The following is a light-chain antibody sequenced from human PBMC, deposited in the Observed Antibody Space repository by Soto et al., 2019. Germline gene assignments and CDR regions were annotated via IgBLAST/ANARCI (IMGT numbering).Light chain of an antibody. Sequence: QSVLTQPASVSGSPGQSITISCTGTSSDVGGYNYVSWYQQHPGKAPKLMIYDVSNRPSGVSNRFSGSKSGNTASLTISGLQAEDEADYYCSSYTSSAPYVFGTGTTVTVL. J-gene: IGLJ1*01. V-gene: IGLV2-14*01. CDR1: SSDVGGYNY. CDR3: SSYTSSAPYV. CDR2: DVS.